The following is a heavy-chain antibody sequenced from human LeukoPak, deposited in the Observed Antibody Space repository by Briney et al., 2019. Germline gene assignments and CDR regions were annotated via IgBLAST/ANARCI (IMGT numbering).Heavy chain of an antibody. D-gene: IGHD2-2*01. V-gene: IGHV4-34*01. CDR1: GGSFSGYY. CDR2: INHSGST. CDR3: ARRKYVPLRDPYYYYMDV. Sequence: PSETLSLTCAVYGGSFSGYYWSWFRQPPGKGLEWLGGINHSGSTNYIPTLKSRVTISVDTSKNQCSLKLSSVTAADTAVYYCARRKYVPLRDPYYYYMDVWGKGTTVTISS. J-gene: IGHJ6*03.